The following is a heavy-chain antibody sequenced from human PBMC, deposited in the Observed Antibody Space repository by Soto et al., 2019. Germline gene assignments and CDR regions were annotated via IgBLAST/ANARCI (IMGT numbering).Heavy chain of an antibody. J-gene: IGHJ5*02. V-gene: IGHV3-21*04. CDR1: GFTFSSYS. Sequence: GGSPRLSCASSGFTFSSYSMNGSRQAPGKGLEWVSSISSSSSYIYCADSVKGRFTISRDNAKTSLYLQMNSLRAEDTAVYYCPRAKKNWFDPWGQGTLVTVSS. CDR3: PRAKKNWFDP. CDR2: ISSSSSYI.